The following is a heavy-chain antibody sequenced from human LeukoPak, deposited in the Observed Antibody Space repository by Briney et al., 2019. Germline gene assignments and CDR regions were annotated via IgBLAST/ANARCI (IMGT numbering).Heavy chain of an antibody. J-gene: IGHJ6*04. CDR3: ARGIVVVPAATHYYYYGMDV. V-gene: IGHV1-69*13. Sequence: SVKVSCKASGGTFSSYAISWVRQAPGQGLEWMGVIIPIFGTANYAQKFQGRVTITAAESTSTAYMELSSLRSEDTAVYYCARGIVVVPAATHYYYYGMDVWGKGTTVTVSS. D-gene: IGHD2-2*01. CDR1: GGTFSSYA. CDR2: IIPIFGTA.